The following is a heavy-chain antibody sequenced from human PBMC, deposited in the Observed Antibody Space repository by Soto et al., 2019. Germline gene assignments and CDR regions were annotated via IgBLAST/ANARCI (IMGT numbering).Heavy chain of an antibody. D-gene: IGHD5-12*01. V-gene: IGHV3-7*01. Sequence: GGSLSLSCAASGFTFSSYWMSWVRQAPGKGLEWVANIKQDGSEKYYLDSVKGRFTISRDNAKNSLYLQMNSLRAEDTAVYYCARDLLSGYDSYFDYWGQGTLVTVSS. J-gene: IGHJ4*02. CDR3: ARDLLSGYDSYFDY. CDR2: IKQDGSEK. CDR1: GFTFSSYW.